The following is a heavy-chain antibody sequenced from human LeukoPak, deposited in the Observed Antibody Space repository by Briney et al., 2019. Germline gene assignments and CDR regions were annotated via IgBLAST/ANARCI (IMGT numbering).Heavy chain of an antibody. Sequence: ASVKVSCKASGGTFSSYATSWVRQAPGQGLEWMGWISAYNGNTNYAQKLQGRVTMTTDTSTSTAYMELRSLRSDDTAVYYCARVLGFWSGYFSYFDYWGQGTLVTVSS. CDR2: ISAYNGNT. D-gene: IGHD3-3*01. J-gene: IGHJ4*02. CDR1: GGTFSSYA. V-gene: IGHV1-18*01. CDR3: ARVLGFWSGYFSYFDY.